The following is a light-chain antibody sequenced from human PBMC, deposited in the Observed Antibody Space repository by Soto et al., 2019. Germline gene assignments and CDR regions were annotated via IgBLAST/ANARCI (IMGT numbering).Light chain of an antibody. CDR1: QTIRRC. Sequence: DIEMTQSPSTLSASVGDRVTITCRASQTIRRCLAWYQQRPGKAPKVLSYDASTLDSGVPASLSGSGSETQFSLTTSSLQPKDSATYYCQHYNIDPLTFGERAKVEIK. CDR3: QHYNIDPLT. V-gene: IGKV1-5*01. J-gene: IGKJ1*01. CDR2: DAS.